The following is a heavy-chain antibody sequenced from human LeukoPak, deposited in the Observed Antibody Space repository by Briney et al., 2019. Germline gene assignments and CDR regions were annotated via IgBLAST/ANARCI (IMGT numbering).Heavy chain of an antibody. D-gene: IGHD3-10*01. V-gene: IGHV4-34*01. CDR3: ARGTNVLLWFGELSPNYYYGMDV. J-gene: IGHJ6*02. CDR2: INHSGST. Sequence: SETLSLTCAVYGGSFSGYYWSWIRQPPGKGLEWIGEINHSGSTNYNPSLKSRVTISVDTSKNQFSLKLSSVTAADTAVYYCARGTNVLLWFGELSPNYYYGMDVWGQGTTVTVSS. CDR1: GGSFSGYY.